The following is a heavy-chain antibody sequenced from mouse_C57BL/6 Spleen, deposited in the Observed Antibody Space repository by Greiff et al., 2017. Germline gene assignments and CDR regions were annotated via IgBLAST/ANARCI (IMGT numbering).Heavy chain of an antibody. CDR3: ARAANSWFAY. Sequence: EVQLQQSGPGLVKPSQSLSLTCSVTGYSITSGYYWNWIRQFPGNKLEWMGYISYDGSNNYNPSLKNRISITRDTSKNQFFLKLNSVTTEDTATYYCARAANSWFAYWGQGTLVTVSA. J-gene: IGHJ3*01. D-gene: IGHD4-1*01. V-gene: IGHV3-6*01. CDR1: GYSITSGYY. CDR2: ISYDGSN.